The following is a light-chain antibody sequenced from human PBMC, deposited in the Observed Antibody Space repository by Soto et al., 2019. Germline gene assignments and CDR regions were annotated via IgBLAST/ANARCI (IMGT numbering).Light chain of an antibody. J-gene: IGKJ1*01. V-gene: IGKV1-39*01. CDR1: ENIRGF. Sequence: DIQMTQSPSSLSACVGDRVTITCRASENIRGFLNWYQQKPGKAPKLLIYAASTLQGGVPSRFSASESGTDFTLAISSLQPEDFATYYCQQSSSIPWTFGQGTKVEVK. CDR2: AAS. CDR3: QQSSSIPWT.